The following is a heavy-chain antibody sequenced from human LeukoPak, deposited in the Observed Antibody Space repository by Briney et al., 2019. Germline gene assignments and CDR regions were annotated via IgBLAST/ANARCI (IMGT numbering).Heavy chain of an antibody. CDR2: ISSSSSYI. J-gene: IGHJ4*02. D-gene: IGHD1-26*01. CDR3: ARHLVSSKSGSYDPFEY. Sequence: GGSLRLSCAASGFTFSSYSMNWVRQAPGKGLEWVSSISSSSSYIYYADSVKGRFTISRDNAKNSLYLQMNSLRAEDTAVYYCARHLVSSKSGSYDPFEYWGQGTLVTVSS. V-gene: IGHV3-21*01. CDR1: GFTFSSYS.